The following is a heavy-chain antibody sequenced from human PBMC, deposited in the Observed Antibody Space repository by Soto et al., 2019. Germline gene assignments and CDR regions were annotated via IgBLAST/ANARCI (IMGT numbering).Heavy chain of an antibody. V-gene: IGHV6-1*01. CDR2: TKYRSKWYT. CDR3: ARQSIQWPPDY. D-gene: IGHD6-19*01. CDR1: GDSVSSNIAA. J-gene: IGHJ4*02. Sequence: PSQTLSLTCAISGDSVSSNIAAWNWVGQSPSRGLEWLGRTKYRSKWYTDYATSVKSRISINPDTSKNQVYLQWSSLKASDTAMYYCARQSIQWPPDYWGQGTLVTVSS.